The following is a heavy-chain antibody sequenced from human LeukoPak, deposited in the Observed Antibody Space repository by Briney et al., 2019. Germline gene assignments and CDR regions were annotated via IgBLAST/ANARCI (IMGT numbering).Heavy chain of an antibody. V-gene: IGHV4-39*01. J-gene: IGHJ3*02. CDR3: VAEMTASAAFDI. CDR1: GDSISSSSHY. D-gene: IGHD2-21*02. CDR2: LHHTGRS. Sequence: PSETLSLTCTVSGDSISSSSHYWGWIRQPPGKTLEWIGSLHHTGRSYSSAALKSRVNISMDMSKSQFSLKLNSVTAADSGVYYCVAEMTASAAFDIWGRGTLAAVSS.